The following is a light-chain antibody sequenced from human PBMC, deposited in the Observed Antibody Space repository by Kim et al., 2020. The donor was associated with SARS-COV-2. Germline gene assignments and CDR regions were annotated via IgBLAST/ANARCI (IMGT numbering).Light chain of an antibody. J-gene: IGKJ1*01. Sequence: SPGERATPSCRASPSVSNSFLAWYQQKPGQAPRLLIYGASVRATGIPDRFSGSGSGTDFTHSISRLEPEDFAVYYCQQYGSSLRTFGQGTKVDIK. CDR1: PSVSNSF. CDR3: QQYGSSLRT. V-gene: IGKV3-20*01. CDR2: GAS.